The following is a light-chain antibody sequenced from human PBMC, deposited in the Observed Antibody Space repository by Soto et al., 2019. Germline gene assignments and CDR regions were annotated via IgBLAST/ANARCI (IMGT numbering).Light chain of an antibody. Sequence: EIAMTQSPDTLSVSPWDRATLSWRASQGVRSSYSCWYQQKPGQAPRLLIYGASTRATGIPARFSGSGSETDFTLTISSLQPEDFAVYYCQRDYNLPPTFGQGTKVDIK. CDR3: QRDYNLPPT. V-gene: IGKV3D-7*01. CDR1: QGVRSSY. CDR2: GAS. J-gene: IGKJ1*01.